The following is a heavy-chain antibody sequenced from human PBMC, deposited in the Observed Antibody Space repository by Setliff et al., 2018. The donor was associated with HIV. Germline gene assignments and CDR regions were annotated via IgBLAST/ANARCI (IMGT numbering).Heavy chain of an antibody. J-gene: IGHJ3*02. Sequence: ASVKVSCKASGYTFTSYDINWVRQATGQGLEWMGWMNPNSGNTGYAQKFQGRVTMTRNTSISTAYMELRSLRSDDTAVYYCARGLYYYDSSGYYLPAAFDIWGQGTMVNVSS. CDR3: ARGLYYYDSSGYYLPAAFDI. D-gene: IGHD3-22*01. CDR2: MNPNSGNT. V-gene: IGHV1-8*01. CDR1: GYTFTSYD.